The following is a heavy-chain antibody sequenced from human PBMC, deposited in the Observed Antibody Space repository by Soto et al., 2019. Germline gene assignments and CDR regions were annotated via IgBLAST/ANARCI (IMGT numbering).Heavy chain of an antibody. CDR2: ISSNGVGT. Sequence: EVQLAESGGGLAQPGGSLRLSCAASGFTLSGYAMDWVRQAPGEGLEYVSGISSNGVGTYYANSVQGRFTISSDNSKNTVYLQMGSLRPEDMAVYYCARRARPDFYYMDVWGKGTTVTVSS. J-gene: IGHJ6*03. CDR1: GFTLSGYA. V-gene: IGHV3-64*01. D-gene: IGHD6-6*01. CDR3: ARRARPDFYYMDV.